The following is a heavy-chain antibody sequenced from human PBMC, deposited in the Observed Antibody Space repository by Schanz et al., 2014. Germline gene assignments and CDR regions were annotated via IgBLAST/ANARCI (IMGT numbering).Heavy chain of an antibody. D-gene: IGHD2-15*01. CDR3: AKTPREYCNYDNCPNWFDS. Sequence: EVQLLESGGGLVQPGGSLRLSCSASTFTFDHYAMTWVRQAPGKGLEWVAAVSSRSDEIKYADSVRGRFTISRDNSKNTLYLQMNSLRAEDTAVYYCAKTPREYCNYDNCPNWFDSWGQGTLVTVSS. J-gene: IGHJ5*01. V-gene: IGHV3-23*05. CDR1: TFTFDHYA. CDR2: VSSRSDEI.